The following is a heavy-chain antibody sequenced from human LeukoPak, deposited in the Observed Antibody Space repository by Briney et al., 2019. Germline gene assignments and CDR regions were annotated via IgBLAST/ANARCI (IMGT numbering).Heavy chain of an antibody. CDR1: GGSISSYY. D-gene: IGHD3-10*01. V-gene: IGHV4-4*07. Sequence: PSETLSLTCTVSGGSISSYYWSWIRQPAGKVLEWIGRIYTSGSTNYNPSLKSRVTMSVDTSKNQFSLKLSSVTAADTAVYYCARDQHYYGSGSYRQDWFDPWGQGTLVTVSS. CDR2: IYTSGST. CDR3: ARDQHYYGSGSYRQDWFDP. J-gene: IGHJ5*02.